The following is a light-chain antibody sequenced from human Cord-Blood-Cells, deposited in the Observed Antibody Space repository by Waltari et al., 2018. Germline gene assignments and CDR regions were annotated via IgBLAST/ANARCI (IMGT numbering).Light chain of an antibody. Sequence: QTVVTQEPSFSVSPGGTVTVTCGLSSGSVSTSYYPSWYQQTPGQAPRTLIYSTNPRSSGVPDRFSGSILGNKAALTITGAQADDESDYYCVLYMGSGIWVFGGGTKLTVL. CDR3: VLYMGSGIWV. J-gene: IGLJ3*02. CDR2: STN. V-gene: IGLV8-61*01. CDR1: SGSVSTSYY.